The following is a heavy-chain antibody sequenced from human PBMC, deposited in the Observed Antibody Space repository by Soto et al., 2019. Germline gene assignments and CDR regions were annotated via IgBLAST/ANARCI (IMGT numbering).Heavy chain of an antibody. V-gene: IGHV3-74*01. CDR1: GFTFSNYW. J-gene: IGHJ4*02. CDR3: ARNSVGFDY. Sequence: QSGGSLRLSCPASGFTFSNYWMHWVRQAPGKGLVWVSHINTDGSSTNYADSVKGRFTISRDNAKNTLYLQMNSLRAEDTAFYYCARNSVGFDYWGQGTLVTVSS. D-gene: IGHD2-2*01. CDR2: INTDGSST.